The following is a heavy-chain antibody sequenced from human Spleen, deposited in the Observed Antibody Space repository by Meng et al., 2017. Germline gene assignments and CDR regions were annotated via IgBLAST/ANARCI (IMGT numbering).Heavy chain of an antibody. Sequence: HVPRQQSGPGTVKSLQLLSLPCALSGDGVPSTIAAWNWIRPTPSAGHEWLWMTYYRSKWYIDYAVYVKSRILINPDTSKNQFYLQLYSLTPEDTAVYFGARGTGATGTDYWGQGTLVTVSS. CDR3: ARGTGATGTDY. J-gene: IGHJ4*02. V-gene: IGHV6-1*01. CDR2: TYYRSKWYI. D-gene: IGHD1-1*01. CDR1: GDGVPSTIAA.